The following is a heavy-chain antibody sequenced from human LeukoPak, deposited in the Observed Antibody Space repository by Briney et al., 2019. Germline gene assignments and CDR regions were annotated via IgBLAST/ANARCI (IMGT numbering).Heavy chain of an antibody. V-gene: IGHV1-8*01. CDR1: GYTFTSYD. Sequence: ASVKVSCKASGYTFTSYDINWVRQATGQGLEWMGWMNPNSGNTGYAQKFQGRVTMTRNTSISTAYMELSSLRSEDTAVYYCARGGYSSGWYSSELSPSYYFDYWGQGTLVTVS. CDR3: ARGGYSSGWYSSELSPSYYFDY. D-gene: IGHD6-19*01. J-gene: IGHJ4*02. CDR2: MNPNSGNT.